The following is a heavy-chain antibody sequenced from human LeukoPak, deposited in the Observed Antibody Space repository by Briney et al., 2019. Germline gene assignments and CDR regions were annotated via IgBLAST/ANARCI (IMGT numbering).Heavy chain of an antibody. CDR1: GYTFTSYG. J-gene: IGHJ4*02. CDR3: ARDAGYTYGPFDY. CDR2: ISAYSGNT. Sequence: ASVKVSCKASGYTFTSYGISWVRQAPGQGLEWMGWISAYSGNTNYAQKLQGRVTMTTDTSTSTAYMELSSVTAADTAVYYCARDAGYTYGPFDYWGQGTLVTVSS. D-gene: IGHD5-18*01. V-gene: IGHV1-18*04.